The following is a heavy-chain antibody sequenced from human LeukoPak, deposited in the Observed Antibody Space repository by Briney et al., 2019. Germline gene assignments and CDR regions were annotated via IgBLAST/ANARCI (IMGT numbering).Heavy chain of an antibody. Sequence: GGSLRLSCAASGFTFSSYSMNWVRQAPGKGLEWVASINSSSSYIYYTDSVKGRFNISRDNAKNSLYLQMNSLRAEDTAVYYCARGLGWGTLVRGVIIDYWGQGTLVTVSS. J-gene: IGHJ4*02. V-gene: IGHV3-21*01. CDR1: GFTFSSYS. CDR2: INSSSSYI. CDR3: ARGLGWGTLVRGVIIDY. D-gene: IGHD3-10*01.